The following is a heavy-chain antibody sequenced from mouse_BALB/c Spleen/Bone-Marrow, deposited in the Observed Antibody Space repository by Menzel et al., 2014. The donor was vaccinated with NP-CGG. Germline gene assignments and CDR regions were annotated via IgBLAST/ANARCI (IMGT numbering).Heavy chain of an antibody. D-gene: IGHD1-1*01. CDR3: ARYRYYGSSYAMDY. J-gene: IGHJ4*01. V-gene: IGHV14-3*02. Sequence: EVQLQQSGAELVKPGASVKLSCTASGFNIKDTYMYWVKQRPEQGLEWIGRIDPANGNTKYDPKFQGKATITADTSSNTAYLQLSSLTSEDTAVYYCARYRYYGSSYAMDYWGQGTSATVSS. CDR2: IDPANGNT. CDR1: GFNIKDTY.